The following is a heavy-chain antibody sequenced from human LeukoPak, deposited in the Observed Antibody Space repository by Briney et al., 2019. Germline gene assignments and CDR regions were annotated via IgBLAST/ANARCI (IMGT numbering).Heavy chain of an antibody. Sequence: PGGSLRLSCAASGFTFSRYWMNWVRQAPGKGLEWGASIKEDGSEKSYVDSVKGRFTISRDNAKNSLYLQMNSLRAEDTAVYYCVSCGTTTCIIRFDHWGQGTLVTVSS. CDR3: VSCGTTTCIIRFDH. D-gene: IGHD2-2*01. V-gene: IGHV3-7*01. CDR2: IKEDGSEK. J-gene: IGHJ4*02. CDR1: GFTFSRYW.